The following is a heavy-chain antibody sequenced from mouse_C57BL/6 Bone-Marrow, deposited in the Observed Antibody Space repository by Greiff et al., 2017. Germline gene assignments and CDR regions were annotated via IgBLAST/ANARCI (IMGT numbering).Heavy chain of an antibody. CDR1: GFNIKDDY. V-gene: IGHV14-4*01. J-gene: IGHJ2*01. CDR3: TRSYYSNYRDY. CDR2: IDPENGDT. D-gene: IGHD2-5*01. Sequence: VQLQQSGAELVRPGASVKLSCTASGFNIKDDYMHWVKQRPEQGLEWIGWIDPENGDTEYASKFQGKATITADTSSNTAYLQLSSLTSEDTAVYYCTRSYYSNYRDYWGQGTTLTVSS.